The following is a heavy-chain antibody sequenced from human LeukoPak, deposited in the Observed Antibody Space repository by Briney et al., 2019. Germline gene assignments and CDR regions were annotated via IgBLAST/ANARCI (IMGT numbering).Heavy chain of an antibody. CDR2: IKQDGSEK. CDR1: GFTFSSYW. J-gene: IGHJ4*02. CDR3: ARGSGLAAADLLDY. D-gene: IGHD6-13*01. Sequence: GGSLRLSCAASGFTFSSYWMSWVRQAPGKGLEWVANIKQDGSEKYYVDSVKGRFTISRDNAKNSLYLQMNSLRAEDTAVYYCARGSGLAAADLLDYWGQGTLVTVSS. V-gene: IGHV3-7*01.